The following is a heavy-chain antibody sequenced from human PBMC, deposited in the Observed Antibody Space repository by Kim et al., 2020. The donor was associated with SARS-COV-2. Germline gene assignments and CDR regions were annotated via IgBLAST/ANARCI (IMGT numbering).Heavy chain of an antibody. J-gene: IGHJ4*01. CDR3: ARGRSGSSSWKRQYYFDY. D-gene: IGHD6-13*01. CDR1: GGSFSGYY. CDR2: INHSGST. V-gene: IGHV4-34*01. Sequence: SETLSLTCAVYGGSFSGYYWSWIRQPPGKGLEWIGEINHSGSTNYNPSLKSRVTISVDTSKNQFSLKLSSVTAADTAVYYCARGRSGSSSWKRQYYFDY.